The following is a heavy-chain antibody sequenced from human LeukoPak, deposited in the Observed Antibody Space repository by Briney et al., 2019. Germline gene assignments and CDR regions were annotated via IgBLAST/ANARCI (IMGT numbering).Heavy chain of an antibody. CDR3: ARDGVGAILDY. Sequence: ASVKVSCKASGYTFTSYFMNWVRQAPGQGLEWMGWINAGNGNTKYSQEFQGRVTITRDTSASTAYMELSSLRSEDMAVYYCARDGVGAILDYWGQGTLVTVSS. D-gene: IGHD1-26*01. J-gene: IGHJ4*02. CDR2: INAGNGNT. V-gene: IGHV1-3*03. CDR1: GYTFTSYF.